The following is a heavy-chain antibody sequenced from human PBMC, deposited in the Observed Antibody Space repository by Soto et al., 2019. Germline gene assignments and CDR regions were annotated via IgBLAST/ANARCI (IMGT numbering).Heavy chain of an antibody. CDR3: ATSYYDFWSGYFNYYYYYMDV. CDR1: GYTFTSYG. CDR2: ISAYNGNT. Sequence: QVQLVQSGAEVKKPGASVKVSCKASGYTFTSYGISWVRQAPGQGLEWMGWISAYNGNTNYAQKLQGRVTMTTGTSTSTAYMELRSLRSDDTAVYYCATSYYDFWSGYFNYYYYYMDVWGKGTTVTVSS. D-gene: IGHD3-3*01. J-gene: IGHJ6*03. V-gene: IGHV1-18*01.